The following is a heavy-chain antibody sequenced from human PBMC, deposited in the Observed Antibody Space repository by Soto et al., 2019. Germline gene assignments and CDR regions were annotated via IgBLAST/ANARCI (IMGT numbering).Heavy chain of an antibody. D-gene: IGHD7-27*01. CDR2: IYYSGST. Sequence: SETRSLTCTVSGGSISSGGYYWSWIRQHPGKGLEWIGYIYYSGSTYYNPSLKSRVTISVDTSKNQFSLKLSSVTAADTAVYYCARKAEEDISNPLGRFDPWGQGTLVTVSS. CDR3: ARKAEEDISNPLGRFDP. CDR1: GGSISSGGYY. J-gene: IGHJ5*02. V-gene: IGHV4-31*03.